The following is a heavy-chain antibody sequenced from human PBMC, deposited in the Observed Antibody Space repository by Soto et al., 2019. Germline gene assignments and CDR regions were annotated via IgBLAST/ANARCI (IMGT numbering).Heavy chain of an antibody. CDR2: IYYSGST. D-gene: IGHD5-12*01. Sequence: PXETLSLSSIVSGGSISSSGYYWGWIRQPPGKVLEWIGSIYYSGSTYYNPSLKSRVTISVDTSKNQFSLKLSSVTAAETAVYYCARQGMATLYHDYYYYYGMDVWAQGTTVTVPS. CDR1: GGSISSSGYY. CDR3: ARQGMATLYHDYYYYYGMDV. J-gene: IGHJ6*02. V-gene: IGHV4-39*01.